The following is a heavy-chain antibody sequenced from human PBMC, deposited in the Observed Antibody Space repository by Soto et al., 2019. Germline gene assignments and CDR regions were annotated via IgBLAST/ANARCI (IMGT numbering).Heavy chain of an antibody. D-gene: IGHD2-15*01. CDR3: ARDCSGGSCYSGHWFDP. CDR1: GGTFSSYT. V-gene: IGHV1-69*08. J-gene: IGHJ5*02. CDR2: IIPILGIA. Sequence: QVQLVQSGAEVKKPGSSVKVSCKASGGTFSSYTISWVRQAPGQGLEWMGRIIPILGIANYAQKFQGRVTITADKSTSTAYMELSRLRSEDTAVYYCARDCSGGSCYSGHWFDPWGQGTLVTVSS.